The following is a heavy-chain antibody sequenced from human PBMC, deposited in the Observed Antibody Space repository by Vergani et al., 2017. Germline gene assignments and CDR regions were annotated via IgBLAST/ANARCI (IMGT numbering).Heavy chain of an antibody. D-gene: IGHD3-9*01. Sequence: QVQLVQSGAEVKKPGASVKVSCKASGYTFTSYGISWVRPAPGQGLEWMGWISAYNGNTNYAQKLQGRVTMTTDTSTSTAYMELRSLSSDDTAVDYCAGGYDMWTGYPLPFGYWGQGTLVTVSS. CDR2: ISAYNGNT. CDR3: AGGYDMWTGYPLPFGY. CDR1: GYTFTSYG. V-gene: IGHV1-18*01. J-gene: IGHJ4*02.